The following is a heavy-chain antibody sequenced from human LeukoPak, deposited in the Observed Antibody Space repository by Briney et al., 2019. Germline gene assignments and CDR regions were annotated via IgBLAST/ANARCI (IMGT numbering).Heavy chain of an antibody. Sequence: GESLKISCKGSGYSFTSYWIGWVRQMPGKGLEWMGIIYPGDSDTRYSPSFQGQVTISADRSITTAYLQWSSLKASDTGIYYCARAIARSGWPRGAFDYWGQGTLVTVSS. CDR2: IYPGDSDT. CDR1: GYSFTSYW. D-gene: IGHD6-19*01. V-gene: IGHV5-51*01. J-gene: IGHJ4*02. CDR3: ARAIARSGWPRGAFDY.